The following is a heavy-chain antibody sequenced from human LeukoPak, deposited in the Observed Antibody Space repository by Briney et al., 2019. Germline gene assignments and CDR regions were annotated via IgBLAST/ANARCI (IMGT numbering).Heavy chain of an antibody. V-gene: IGHV3-53*01. D-gene: IGHD5-18*01. J-gene: IGHJ3*02. CDR2: IYSGGST. CDR3: ARDPGYSNYDAFDI. CDR1: GGSISSSSYY. Sequence: PSESLSLTCTVSGGSISSSSYYMSWVRQAPGKGLEWVSVIYSGGSTYYADSVKGRFTISRDNSKNTLYLQMNSLRAEDTAVYYCARDPGYSNYDAFDIWGQGTMVTVSS.